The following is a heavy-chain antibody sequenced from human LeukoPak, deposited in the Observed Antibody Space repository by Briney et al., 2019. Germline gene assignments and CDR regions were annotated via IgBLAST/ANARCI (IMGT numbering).Heavy chain of an antibody. CDR3: ARTYDYVWGSYRPYDAFDI. CDR2: INWNGGST. D-gene: IGHD3-16*02. CDR1: GFTFDDYG. J-gene: IGHJ3*02. V-gene: IGHV3-20*04. Sequence: GGSLRLSCAASGFTFDDYGMSWVRQAPGKGLEWVSGINWNGGSTGYADSVKGRFTISRDNAKNSLYLQMNSLRAEDTALYYCARTYDYVWGSYRPYDAFDIRGQGTMVTVSS.